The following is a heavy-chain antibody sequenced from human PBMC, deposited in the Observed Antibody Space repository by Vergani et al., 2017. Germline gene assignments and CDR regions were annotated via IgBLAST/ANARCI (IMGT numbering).Heavy chain of an antibody. CDR3: CLPDDGDDQYYFDY. CDR1: GFTFSNAW. D-gene: IGHD4-17*01. Sequence: EVQLVESGGGLVKPGGSLRLSCAASGFTFSNAWMSWVRQAPGKGLEWVGRIKSKTDGGTTDYAAPVKGRFTISRDDSKNTLYLQMNSLKTEDTAVYYCCLPDDGDDQYYFDYWGQGTLVTVSS. V-gene: IGHV3-15*01. J-gene: IGHJ4*02. CDR2: IKSKTDGGTT.